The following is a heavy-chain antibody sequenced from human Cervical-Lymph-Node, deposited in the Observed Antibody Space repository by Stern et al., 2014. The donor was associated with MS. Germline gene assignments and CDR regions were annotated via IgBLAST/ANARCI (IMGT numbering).Heavy chain of an antibody. CDR3: ARAGPYDYIWGNFRHRVFYFDS. CDR2: LSYSGST. V-gene: IGHV4-59*01. J-gene: IGHJ4*02. CDR1: SGFIGNNY. Sequence: QLQLQESGPGLVKPSETLSLMCSVSSGFIGNNYWSWIRQPPGKGLEWIGHLSYSGSTYYNPSLKSRVTISLDTSKNQLSLRLSSVTAADTAVYYCARAGPYDYIWGNFRHRVFYFDSWGQGALVTVSS. D-gene: IGHD3-16*02.